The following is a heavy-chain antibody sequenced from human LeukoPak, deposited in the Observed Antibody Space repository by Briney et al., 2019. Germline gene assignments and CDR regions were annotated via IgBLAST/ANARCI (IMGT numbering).Heavy chain of an antibody. V-gene: IGHV1-18*01. CDR2: ISGNNDNP. CDR3: ARDGTSTDDY. J-gene: IGHJ4*02. Sequence: ASVKVSCKASGYTFSNFGISWVRQAPGQGLEWMGWISGNNDNPNYGQKFQGRLTVTTDSSTSTAYLELRNLRSDDTAVYYCARDGTSTDDYWGQGTLVTVSS. D-gene: IGHD2-2*01. CDR1: GYTFSNFG.